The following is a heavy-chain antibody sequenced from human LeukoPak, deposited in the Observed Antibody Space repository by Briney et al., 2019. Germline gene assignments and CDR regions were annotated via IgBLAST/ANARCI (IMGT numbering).Heavy chain of an antibody. V-gene: IGHV4-61*02. CDR3: ARTWGRYFYGSGSYYDY. J-gene: IGHJ4*02. CDR2: IYASGST. Sequence: SQTLSLTCTVSGDSINSGSYYWTWIRQPAGKGLEWIGRIYASGSTDYNPSLKSRVAISIDTSKNQFSLELSSVTAADTAVYYCARTWGRYFYGSGSYYDYWGQGTLVTVSS. D-gene: IGHD3-10*01. CDR1: GDSINSGSYY.